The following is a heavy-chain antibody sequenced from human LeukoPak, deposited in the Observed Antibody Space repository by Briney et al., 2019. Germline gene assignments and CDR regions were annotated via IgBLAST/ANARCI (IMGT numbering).Heavy chain of an antibody. CDR3: ARDRFSSGCVDY. J-gene: IGHJ4*02. CDR2: ISYDGSNK. Sequence: GGSLRLSCAASGFTFSSYGMHWVRQAPGKGLEWVAVISYDGSNKYYADSVKGRFTISRDNSKNTLYLQMNSLRAEDTAVYYCARDRFSSGCVDYWGQGTLVTVSS. D-gene: IGHD6-19*01. CDR1: GFTFSSYG. V-gene: IGHV3-30*03.